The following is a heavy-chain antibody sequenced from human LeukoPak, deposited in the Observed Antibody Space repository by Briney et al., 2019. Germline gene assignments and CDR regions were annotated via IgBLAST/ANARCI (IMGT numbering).Heavy chain of an antibody. J-gene: IGHJ6*02. CDR1: GYTFTSYG. V-gene: IGHV1-18*01. Sequence: ASVKVSCKASGYTFTSYGISWVRQAPGQGLEWMGWISAYNGNTNYAQKLQGRVTMTTDTSTSTAYMELRSLRSDDTAVYYCARDLRSEWLQFSYYYGMDVWGQGTTVTVSS. CDR2: ISAYNGNT. CDR3: ARDLRSEWLQFSYYYGMDV. D-gene: IGHD5-24*01.